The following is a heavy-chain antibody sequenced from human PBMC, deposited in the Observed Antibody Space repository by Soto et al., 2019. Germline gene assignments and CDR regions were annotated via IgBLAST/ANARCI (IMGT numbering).Heavy chain of an antibody. Sequence: QVQLQESGPGLVKPSQTLSLTCTVSGGPISSGYYWSWIRQHPGKGLEWIGYIYYSGSTYYNPSLPSRLTMSVDTSKNQFSLKLSSVPSADTAVYYCARTNTMVRGVLDSFDPWGQGTLVTVSS. V-gene: IGHV4-31*03. CDR3: ARTNTMVRGVLDSFDP. D-gene: IGHD3-10*01. J-gene: IGHJ5*02. CDR1: GGPISSGYY. CDR2: IYYSGST.